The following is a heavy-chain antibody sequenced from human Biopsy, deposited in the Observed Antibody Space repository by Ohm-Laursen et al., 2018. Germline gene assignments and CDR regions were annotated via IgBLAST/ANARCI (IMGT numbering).Heavy chain of an antibody. CDR1: GFTFTHAW. CDR2: VTGSNRST. Sequence: SLRLSCAASGFTFTHAWMSWVRQGPEKGLEWVSVVTGSNRSTYYTDSVKGRFSISRDNSKNTLYLQMNSLRVEDTAVYYCAKGRSGGTGHGNWFDPWGQGTLVIVSS. V-gene: IGHV3-23*01. D-gene: IGHD3-10*01. J-gene: IGHJ5*02. CDR3: AKGRSGGTGHGNWFDP.